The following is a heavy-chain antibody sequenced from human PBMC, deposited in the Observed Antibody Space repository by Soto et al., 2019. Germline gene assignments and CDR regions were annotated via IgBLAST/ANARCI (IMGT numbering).Heavy chain of an antibody. D-gene: IGHD3-22*01. V-gene: IGHV1-8*01. J-gene: IGHJ3*02. Sequence: ASVKVSCKASGYNFTSYDINWVRQATGQGLEWMGWMNPNSGNTGYAQKFQGRVTMTRNTSISTAYMELSSLRSEDTAVYYCARFGDSSGYYSSDDAFDIWGQGTMVTVSS. CDR1: GYNFTSYD. CDR3: ARFGDSSGYYSSDDAFDI. CDR2: MNPNSGNT.